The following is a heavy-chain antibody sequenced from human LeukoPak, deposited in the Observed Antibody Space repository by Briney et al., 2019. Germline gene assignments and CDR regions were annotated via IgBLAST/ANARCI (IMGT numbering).Heavy chain of an antibody. J-gene: IGHJ3*02. D-gene: IGHD3-10*01. CDR1: GFTFNNAW. Sequence: GGSVRLSCAASGFTFNNAWMTWVRQAPGKGLEWVGRIKSKTDGGTTDYGAPVKGRFTISRDDSKNTLYLEMNSLKIADTAVYYCATVTIWFGEQSDGFDIWGGGTVDTVSS. V-gene: IGHV3-15*01. CDR2: IKSKTDGGTT. CDR3: ATVTIWFGEQSDGFDI.